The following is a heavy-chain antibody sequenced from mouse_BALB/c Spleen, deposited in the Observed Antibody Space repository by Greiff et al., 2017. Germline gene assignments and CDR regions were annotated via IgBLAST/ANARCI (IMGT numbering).Heavy chain of an antibody. V-gene: IGHV2-9*02. Sequence: VKLVESGPGLVAPSQSLSITCTVSGFSLTSYGVHWVRQPPGKGLEWLGVIWAGGSTNYNSALMSRLSISKDNSKSQVFLKMNSLQTDDTAMYYCARGFITTVVALYYYAMDYWGQGTSVTVSS. CDR1: GFSLTSYG. CDR2: IWAGGST. D-gene: IGHD1-1*01. J-gene: IGHJ4*01. CDR3: ARGFITTVVALYYYAMDY.